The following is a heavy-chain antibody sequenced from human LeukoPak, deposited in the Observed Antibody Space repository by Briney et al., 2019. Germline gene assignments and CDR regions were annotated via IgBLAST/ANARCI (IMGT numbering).Heavy chain of an antibody. D-gene: IGHD3-10*01. V-gene: IGHV4-34*01. CDR3: ARWRRITMVRGVIIPPKFDP. Sequence: SETLSLTCAVYGGSFSGYYWSWIRQPPGKGLEWIGEINHSGSTNYNPSLKSRVTISVDTSKNQFSLKLSFVTAADTAVYYCARWRRITMVRGVIIPPKFDPWGQGTLVTVSS. CDR1: GGSFSGYY. CDR2: INHSGST. J-gene: IGHJ5*02.